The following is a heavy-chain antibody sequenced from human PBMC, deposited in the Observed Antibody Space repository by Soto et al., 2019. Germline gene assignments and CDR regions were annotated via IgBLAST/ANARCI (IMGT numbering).Heavy chain of an antibody. D-gene: IGHD5-18*01. J-gene: IGHJ6*02. V-gene: IGHV3-23*01. CDR1: GFTFSSYA. CDR3: AKWLGVDTAMVNYYYGMDV. CDR2: ISGSGGST. Sequence: PGGSLRLSCAASGFTFSSYAMSWVRQAPWKGLEWVSAISGSGGSTYYADSVKGRFTISRDNSKNTLYLQMNSLRAEDTAVYYCAKWLGVDTAMVNYYYGMDVWGQGTTVTVSS.